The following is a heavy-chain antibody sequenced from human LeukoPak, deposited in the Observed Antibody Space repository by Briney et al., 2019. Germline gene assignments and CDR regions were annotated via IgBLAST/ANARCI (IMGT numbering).Heavy chain of an antibody. J-gene: IGHJ6*03. CDR2: IYYSGST. D-gene: IGHD6-6*01. V-gene: IGHV4-31*11. CDR1: GGSFSGYY. CDR3: ARGGSSSARFYYYYMDV. Sequence: SETLSLTCAVYGGSFSGYYWSWIRQHPGKGLEWIGYIYYSGSTYYNPSLKSRVTISVDTSKNQFSLKLSSVTAADTAVYYCARGGSSSARFYYYYMDVWGKGTTVTVSS.